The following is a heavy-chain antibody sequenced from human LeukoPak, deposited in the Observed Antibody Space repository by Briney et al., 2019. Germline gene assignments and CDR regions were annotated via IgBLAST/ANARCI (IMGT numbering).Heavy chain of an antibody. CDR3: ARGSTRADDY. Sequence: PSETLSLTCTISGASISRHFWSWIRQSPGKGLEWIACVHHDGTTNYNPSLKSRVAISIDTSRNQLSLKLSSMTAADTAVYYCARGSTRADDYWGQGILVTVSS. J-gene: IGHJ4*02. V-gene: IGHV4-59*11. CDR1: GASISRHF. CDR2: VHHDGTT. D-gene: IGHD2/OR15-2a*01.